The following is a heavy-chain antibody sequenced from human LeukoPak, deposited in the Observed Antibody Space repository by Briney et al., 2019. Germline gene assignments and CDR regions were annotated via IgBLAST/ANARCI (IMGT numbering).Heavy chain of an antibody. J-gene: IGHJ4*02. CDR1: GGSISSSSYY. V-gene: IGHV4-39*01. CDR2: IYYSGST. D-gene: IGHD3-16*01. Sequence: SETLSLTCTVSGGSISSSSYYWGWLRQPPGKGLEWIVSIYYSGSTYYNPSLKSRVTISVDTSKNQFSLKLSSVTAADTAVYYCARLRRFGIPDPIDYWGQGTLVTVSS. CDR3: ARLRRFGIPDPIDY.